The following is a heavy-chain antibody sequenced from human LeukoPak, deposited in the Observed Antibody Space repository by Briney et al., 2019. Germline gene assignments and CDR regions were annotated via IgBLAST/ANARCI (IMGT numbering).Heavy chain of an antibody. CDR1: GYTFTSYY. Sequence: ASVKVSCKASGYTFTSYYMHWVRQAPGQGLEWMGIINPSGGSTSYAQKFQGRVTMARDTSTSTVYMELSSLRSEDTAMYYCARSGGLPKFDCWGQGTLVAVSS. CDR2: INPSGGST. CDR3: ARSGGLPKFDC. J-gene: IGHJ4*02. V-gene: IGHV1-46*01.